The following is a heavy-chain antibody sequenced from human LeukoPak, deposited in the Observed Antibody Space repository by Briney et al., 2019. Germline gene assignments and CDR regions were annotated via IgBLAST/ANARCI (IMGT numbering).Heavy chain of an antibody. D-gene: IGHD6-6*01. J-gene: IGHJ4*02. CDR1: GFSFSDSY. CDR2: IYYSGST. V-gene: IGHV4-59*01. CDR3: ARGSYEYSSSEFDY. Sequence: GSLRLSCAASGFSFSDSYMSWIRQPPGKGLEWIGYIYYSGSTNYNPSLKSRVTISVDTSKNQFSLKLSSVTAADTAVYYCARGSYEYSSSEFDYWGQGTLVTVSS.